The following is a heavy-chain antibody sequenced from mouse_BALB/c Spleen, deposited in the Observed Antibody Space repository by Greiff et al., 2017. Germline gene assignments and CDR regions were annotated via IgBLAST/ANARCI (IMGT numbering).Heavy chain of an antibody. CDR3: ARHDYDGVYYFDY. D-gene: IGHD2-4*01. J-gene: IGHJ2*01. Sequence: DVKLVESGGGLVQPGGSLKLSCAASGFTFSSYTMSWVRQTPEKRLEWVAYISNGGGSTYYPDTVKGRFTISRDNAKNTLYLQMSSLKSEDTAMYYCARHDYDGVYYFDYWGQGTTLTVSS. CDR1: GFTFSSYT. CDR2: ISNGGGST. V-gene: IGHV5-12-2*01.